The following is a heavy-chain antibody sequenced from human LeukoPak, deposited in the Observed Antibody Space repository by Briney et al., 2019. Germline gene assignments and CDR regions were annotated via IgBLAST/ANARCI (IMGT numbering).Heavy chain of an antibody. CDR1: GFTFSSYA. J-gene: IGHJ4*02. D-gene: IGHD3-22*01. CDR3: ARFKDYYDSPLGY. CDR2: IYSGGST. Sequence: PGGSLRLSCAASGFTFSSYAMSWVRQAPGKGLEWVSVIYSGGSTYYADSVKGRFTISRDNSKNTLYLQMNSLRAEDTAVYYCARFKDYYDSPLGYWGQGTLVTVSS. V-gene: IGHV3-53*01.